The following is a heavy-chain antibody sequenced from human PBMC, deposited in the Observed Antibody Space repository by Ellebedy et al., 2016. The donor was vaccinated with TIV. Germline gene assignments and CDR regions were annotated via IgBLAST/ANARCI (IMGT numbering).Heavy chain of an antibody. CDR1: GFTFSSYA. CDR2: ISYDGSKK. CDR3: ARDSPGLDV. J-gene: IGHJ6*02. V-gene: IGHV3-30*01. Sequence: GESLKISCAASGFTFSSYAMHWVRQAPGKGLEWVAVISYDGSKKYYADPVKGRFTISRDMSKNTLYLQMNSLKSEDTAVYYCARDSPGLDVWGQGTTVTVSS.